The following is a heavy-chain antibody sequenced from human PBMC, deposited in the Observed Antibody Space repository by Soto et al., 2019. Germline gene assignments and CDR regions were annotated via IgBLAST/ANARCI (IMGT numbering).Heavy chain of an antibody. CDR3: ARVGRVLRYFDWLPDAFDS. J-gene: IGHJ3*02. D-gene: IGHD3-9*01. CDR1: GFTVSSNY. CDR2: IYSGGST. V-gene: IGHV3-53*01. Sequence: GGSLRLSCAASGFTVSSNYMSWFRQAPGKGLEWVSVIYSGGSTYYADSVKGRFTISRDNPKNTLYLQMNSLRAEDTAVYYCARVGRVLRYFDWLPDAFDSWGHVTMVTVSS.